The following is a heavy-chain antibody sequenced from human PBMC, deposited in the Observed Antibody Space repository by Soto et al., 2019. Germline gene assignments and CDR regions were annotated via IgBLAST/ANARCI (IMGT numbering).Heavy chain of an antibody. V-gene: IGHV1-18*01. J-gene: IGHJ4*02. CDR2: INTYNGNT. CDR3: ARASPWSSSWVDS. CDR1: GYTFTSYG. D-gene: IGHD6-13*01. Sequence: QVQLVQSGAEVKKPGASVKVSCKASGYTFTSYGISWVRQAPGQGLEWMGWINTYNGNTNHAQKVQGRDTMTTDTPTSTAYMELSSLRPDDTAVYFGARASPWSSSWVDSWGQGTLVTVSS.